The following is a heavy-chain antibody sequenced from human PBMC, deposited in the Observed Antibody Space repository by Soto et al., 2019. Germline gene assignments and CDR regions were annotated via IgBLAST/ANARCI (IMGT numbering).Heavy chain of an antibody. CDR2: ISSSSSYI. CDR3: ASELRYFDWFPRAYYYGMDV. J-gene: IGHJ6*01. Sequence: GGSLRLSCAASGFTFSSYGMNWVRQAPGKGLEWVSSISSSSSYIYYADSVKGRFTISRDNAKNSLYLQMNSLRAEDTAVYYCASELRYFDWFPRAYYYGMDVWGQGTTVTVSS. V-gene: IGHV3-21*01. D-gene: IGHD3-9*01. CDR1: GFTFSSYG.